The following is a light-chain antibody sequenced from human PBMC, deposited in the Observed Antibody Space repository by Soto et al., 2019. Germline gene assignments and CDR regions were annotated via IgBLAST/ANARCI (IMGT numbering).Light chain of an antibody. Sequence: DIQMTQTPSSLSASVGDGVTITCRASQSMSNYLNWYQQKPGKAPKLLIYGASSLQSGVPSRFSGSGSGTDFTLTISSLQPEDFATYYCQQSYSTPWMFGQGTKVEIK. V-gene: IGKV1-39*01. CDR2: GAS. CDR1: QSMSNY. J-gene: IGKJ1*01. CDR3: QQSYSTPWM.